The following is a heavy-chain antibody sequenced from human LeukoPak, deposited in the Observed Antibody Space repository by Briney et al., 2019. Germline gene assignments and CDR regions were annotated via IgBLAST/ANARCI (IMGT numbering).Heavy chain of an antibody. CDR2: TYCRSKWYN. Sequence: SQTLSLTCAISGDSVSSNTAAWNWIRQSPSRGLEWLGRTYCRSKWYNEYAVSVKSRITINPDTSKNQFSLQLNSVTPEDTAVYYCARLSGSYFDFDYWGQGTLVTVSS. CDR3: ARLSGSYFDFDY. V-gene: IGHV6-1*01. CDR1: GDSVSSNTAA. D-gene: IGHD1-26*01. J-gene: IGHJ4*02.